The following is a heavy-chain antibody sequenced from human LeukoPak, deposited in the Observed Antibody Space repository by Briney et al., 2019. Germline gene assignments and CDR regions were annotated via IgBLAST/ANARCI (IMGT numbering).Heavy chain of an antibody. D-gene: IGHD6-19*01. Sequence: SVKVSCTASGGTFSSYAISWMRQAPGQGLEWMGGIIPIFGTANYAQKFQGRVTITADESTSTAYMELSSLRSEDTAVYYCARGRIAVAGMRYWFDPWGQGTLVTVSS. J-gene: IGHJ5*02. CDR2: IIPIFGTA. CDR3: ARGRIAVAGMRYWFDP. V-gene: IGHV1-69*13. CDR1: GGTFSSYA.